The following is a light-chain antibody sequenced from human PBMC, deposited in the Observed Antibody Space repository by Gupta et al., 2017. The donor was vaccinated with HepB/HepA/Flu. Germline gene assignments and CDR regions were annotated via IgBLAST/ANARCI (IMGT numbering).Light chain of an antibody. J-gene: IGLJ2*01. Sequence: QSALTQPASVSASPGQSITISCTGTSSDVGGYNYVSWYQQHPGKAAKLRIYDVSTRPSGVSNRFSGSKSGNTASLTISGLQAEDEADYYCSSYTSSSTLVFGGGTKLTVL. V-gene: IGLV2-14*01. CDR2: DVS. CDR1: SSDVGGYNY. CDR3: SSYTSSSTLV.